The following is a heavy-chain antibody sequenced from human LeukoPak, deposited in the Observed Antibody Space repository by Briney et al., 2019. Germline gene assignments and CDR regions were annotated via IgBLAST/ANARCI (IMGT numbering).Heavy chain of an antibody. D-gene: IGHD3-10*01. V-gene: IGHV3-30*18. J-gene: IGHJ4*02. Sequence: GGSLRLSCAASGFTFSSYGMHWVRQAPGKGLEWVAVISYDGSNKYYADSVKGRFTISRDNSKNTLYLQMNSLRAEDTAVYYCAKADYYYGSGSIDYWGQGTLVTVSS. CDR3: AKADYYYGSGSIDY. CDR2: ISYDGSNK. CDR1: GFTFSSYG.